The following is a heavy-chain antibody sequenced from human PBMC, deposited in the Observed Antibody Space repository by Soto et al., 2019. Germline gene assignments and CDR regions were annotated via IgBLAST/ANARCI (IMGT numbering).Heavy chain of an antibody. J-gene: IGHJ6*02. Sequence: GSLRLSCAASGFTFSSYAMSWVRQAPGKGLEWVSAISGSGGSTYYADSVKGRFTISRDDSKNTLYLQMNSLRAEDTAVYYCALGVYSSSHSGYGMDVWGQGTTVTVSS. V-gene: IGHV3-23*01. CDR3: ALGVYSSSHSGYGMDV. CDR2: ISGSGGST. D-gene: IGHD6-6*01. CDR1: GFTFSSYA.